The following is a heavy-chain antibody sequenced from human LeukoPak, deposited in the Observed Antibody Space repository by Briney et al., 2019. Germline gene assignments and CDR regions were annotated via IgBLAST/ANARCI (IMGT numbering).Heavy chain of an antibody. CDR1: GFNFSSYA. D-gene: IGHD4-17*01. V-gene: IGHV3-23*01. CDR2: ISGSGGST. CDR3: ARNQDYGVYNSVGAFDI. J-gene: IGHJ3*02. Sequence: GGSLRLSCAASGFNFSSYAMNWVRQAPGKGLEGVSTISGSGGSTYSADSVKGRFTISRDNSKNTLFLQMNSLRAEDTAVYYCARNQDYGVYNSVGAFDIWGQGAMVTVSS.